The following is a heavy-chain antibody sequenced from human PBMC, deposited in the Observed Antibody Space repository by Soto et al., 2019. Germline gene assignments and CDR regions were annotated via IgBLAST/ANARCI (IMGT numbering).Heavy chain of an antibody. CDR3: AKVAPAYYYDSSGYYVY. Sequence: EVQLVESGGGLVQPGGSLRLSCAASGFTFSSYAMSWVRQAPGKGLEWVSASSGRGGSTYYADSVKGRFTISRDNSKNTLYLQMNSLRAEDTAVYYCAKVAPAYYYDSSGYYVYWGQGTLVTVSS. CDR1: GFTFSSYA. V-gene: IGHV3-23*04. D-gene: IGHD3-22*01. J-gene: IGHJ4*02. CDR2: SSGRGGST.